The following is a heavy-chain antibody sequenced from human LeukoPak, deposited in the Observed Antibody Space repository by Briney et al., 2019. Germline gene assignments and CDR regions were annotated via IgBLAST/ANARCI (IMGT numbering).Heavy chain of an antibody. CDR3: ARTHCGGDCYLSDYYYMDV. J-gene: IGHJ6*03. CDR2: IYYSGST. V-gene: IGHV4-59*01. CDR1: GGSISSYY. D-gene: IGHD2-21*01. Sequence: PSETLSLTCTVSGGSISSYYWSWLRQPPGKGLEWIGYIYYSGSTNYNPSLKSRVTISADTSKNQFSLKLSSVTAADTAVYYCARTHCGGDCYLSDYYYMDVWGKGTTVTVSS.